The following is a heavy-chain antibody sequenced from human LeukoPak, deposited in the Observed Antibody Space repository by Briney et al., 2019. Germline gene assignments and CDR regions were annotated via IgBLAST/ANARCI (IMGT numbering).Heavy chain of an antibody. CDR3: VRGLDS. D-gene: IGHD3-16*01. CDR1: GFTFSSEW. Sequence: GGSLRLSCVAPGFTFSSEWMHWVRQAPGKGLVCVSYINGDGSSTNYADSVRGRFTISRDNAKKTLYLQMNSLRDEDTAVYDCVRGLDSWGLGTLVTVSS. V-gene: IGHV3-74*01. J-gene: IGHJ5*01. CDR2: INGDGSST.